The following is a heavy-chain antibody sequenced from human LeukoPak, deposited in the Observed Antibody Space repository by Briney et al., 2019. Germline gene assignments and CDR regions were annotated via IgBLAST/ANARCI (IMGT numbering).Heavy chain of an antibody. D-gene: IGHD3-22*01. CDR3: ARADSSGYVSSDC. Sequence: PSETLSLTCTVSGGSISSYYWSWLRQPPGKGLEWIGYIYYSGSTNYNPSLRSRVTISADTSKNQFSLKLSSVTAADTAVYYCARADSSGYVSSDCWGQGTLVTVSS. CDR1: GGSISSYY. CDR2: IYYSGST. J-gene: IGHJ4*02. V-gene: IGHV4-59*01.